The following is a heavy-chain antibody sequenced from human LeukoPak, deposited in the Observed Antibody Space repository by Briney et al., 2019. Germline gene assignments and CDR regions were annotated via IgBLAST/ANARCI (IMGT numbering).Heavy chain of an antibody. CDR3: ARGLPYYYGSGSYRRFDP. J-gene: IGHJ5*02. V-gene: IGHV1-2*02. CDR1: GYTFTGYY. CDR2: INPNSGGT. Sequence: ASVKVSCKASGYTFTGYYMHWVRQAPGQGLEWMGWINPNSGGTNYAQKFQGRVTMTRDTSISTAYMELSRLRSDDTAVYYCARGLPYYYGSGSYRRFDPWGQGTLVTVSS. D-gene: IGHD3-10*01.